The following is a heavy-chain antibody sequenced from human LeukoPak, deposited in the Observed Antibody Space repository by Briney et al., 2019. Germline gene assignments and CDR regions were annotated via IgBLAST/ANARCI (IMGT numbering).Heavy chain of an antibody. Sequence: PGGSLRLSCAASGFTFSSYAMSWVRQAPGKGLDWVSSINGGGGSTYYADSVKGRFTISRDNSKNTLYLQMNSLRAEDTAVYYCAREEYYMDVWGKGTTVTVSS. J-gene: IGHJ6*03. CDR2: INGGGGST. V-gene: IGHV3-23*01. CDR3: AREEYYMDV. CDR1: GFTFSSYA.